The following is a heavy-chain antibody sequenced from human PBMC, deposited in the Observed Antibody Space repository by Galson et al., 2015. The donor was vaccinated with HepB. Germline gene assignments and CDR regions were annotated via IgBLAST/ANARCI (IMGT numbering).Heavy chain of an antibody. J-gene: IGHJ3*02. CDR1: GFSISAYA. Sequence: SLRLSCAVSGFSISAYAMNWVRQAPGKGLEWVASISAGSRSTKYADTVEGRFSISRDNSKKTLYLQMDSLRVEDTAIYYCAKVMRLTGDAGDGYEMWGQGTMVTGAS. D-gene: IGHD7-27*01. CDR3: AKVMRLTGDAGDGYEM. V-gene: IGHV3-23*01. CDR2: ISAGSRST.